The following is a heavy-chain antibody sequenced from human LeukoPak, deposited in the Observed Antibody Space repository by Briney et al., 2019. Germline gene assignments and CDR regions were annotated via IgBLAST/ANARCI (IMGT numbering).Heavy chain of an antibody. CDR3: ASVSQPLLLDC. CDR2: ISSSGSTI. D-gene: IGHD2/OR15-2a*01. CDR1: GSTFSDDY. J-gene: IGHJ4*02. V-gene: IGHV3-11*04. Sequence: TGGSLILSCAASGSTFSDDYMSWIRQAPGKGLEWVSYISSSGSTIYYADSVKGRFTISRDNAKNSLYLQMNSLRAEDTAVYYCASVSQPLLLDCWGQGTLVTVSS.